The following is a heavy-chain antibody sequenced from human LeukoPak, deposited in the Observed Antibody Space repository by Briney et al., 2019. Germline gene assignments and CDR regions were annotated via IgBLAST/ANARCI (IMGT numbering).Heavy chain of an antibody. CDR3: ARESLVQDIVVVPAAGNNWFDP. J-gene: IGHJ5*02. CDR1: GGTFNSYA. CDR2: IIPMFGPA. V-gene: IGHV1-69*05. Sequence: SVKVSCKTSGGTFNSYAISWVRQAPGQGLEWMGGIIPMFGPASYAQRFQGRVTITTDESTSTAYMELRSLRSEDTAIYYCARESLVQDIVVVPAAGNNWFDPWGQGTLVTVSS. D-gene: IGHD2-2*01.